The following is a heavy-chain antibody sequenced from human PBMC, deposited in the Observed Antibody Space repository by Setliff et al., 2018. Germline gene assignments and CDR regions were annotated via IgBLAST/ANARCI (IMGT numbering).Heavy chain of an antibody. V-gene: IGHV4-61*09. D-gene: IGHD2-21*02. CDR2: IFMSGGT. CDR3: VRAPVYCSGDCYPRWFDP. CDR1: GDSISSRTYY. J-gene: IGHJ5*02. Sequence: SETLSLTCTVSGDSISSRTYYWSWVRQPAGKGLEYIGHIFMSGGTTYDPSFKSRVRISLDMSRNQFFLNLKNVTAADTATYYCVRAPVYCSGDCYPRWFDPWGQGTLVTVSS.